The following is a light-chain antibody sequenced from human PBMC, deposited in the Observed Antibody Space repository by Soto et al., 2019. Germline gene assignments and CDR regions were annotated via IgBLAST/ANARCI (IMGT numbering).Light chain of an antibody. Sequence: DIQMTQCPWRLSASVGDSVTSTCVAIQTIDSWLAWYQQRPGKPPNLLIYKASTLASGVQSRVGGSGSGTDSALPLNSLQPDEFATYYCEQYHIYSGTFGQGTKVDIK. J-gene: IGKJ1*01. CDR1: QTIDSW. V-gene: IGKV1-5*03. CDR2: KAS. CDR3: EQYHIYSGT.